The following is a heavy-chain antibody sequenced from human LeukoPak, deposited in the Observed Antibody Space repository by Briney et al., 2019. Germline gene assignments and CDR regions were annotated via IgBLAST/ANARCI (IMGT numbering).Heavy chain of an antibody. CDR1: GYTFTSYG. Sequence: GASVKASCKASGYTFTSYGISWVRQAPGQGLEWMGWISAYNGNTNYAQKLPGRVTMTTDTSTSTAYMELRSLRSDDTAVYYCARDTSITMVRGVKDYWGQGTLVTVSS. J-gene: IGHJ4*02. V-gene: IGHV1-18*04. D-gene: IGHD3-10*01. CDR2: ISAYNGNT. CDR3: ARDTSITMVRGVKDY.